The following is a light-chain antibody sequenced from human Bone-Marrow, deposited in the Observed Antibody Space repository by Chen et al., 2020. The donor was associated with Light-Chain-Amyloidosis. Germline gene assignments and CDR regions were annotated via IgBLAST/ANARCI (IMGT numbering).Light chain of an antibody. CDR3: CSYTGTSYV. J-gene: IGLJ1*01. V-gene: IGLV2-11*01. CDR2: DVS. CDR1: SGGIGLYNY. Sequence: QSALTQPPSVSGSQGHSVTLSCTGTSGGIGLYNYVSWYQQHPGKAPTLIISDVSKRPSGVPDRFSGSKSGNTASLTISGLQGEDEANYYCCSYTGTSYVFGTGTKVTVL.